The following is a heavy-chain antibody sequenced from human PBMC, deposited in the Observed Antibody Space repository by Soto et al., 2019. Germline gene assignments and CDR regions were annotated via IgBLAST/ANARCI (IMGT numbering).Heavy chain of an antibody. J-gene: IGHJ3*02. CDR3: SGVWSGYRSNAFDI. CDR1: GGTFSSYA. Sequence: QVPLVQSGAEVKKPGSSVKVSCKASGGTFSSYAISWVRQAPGQGLEWMGGIIPIFGTANYAQKFQGRVTITADESTSTAYMELSSLRSEDTAVYYCSGVWSGYRSNAFDIWGQGTMVTVSS. D-gene: IGHD3-3*01. CDR2: IIPIFGTA. V-gene: IGHV1-69*01.